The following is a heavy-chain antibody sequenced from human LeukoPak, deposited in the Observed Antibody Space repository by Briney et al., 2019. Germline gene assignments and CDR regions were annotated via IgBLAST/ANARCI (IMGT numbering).Heavy chain of an antibody. Sequence: GASVKVSCKASGYTFTGYYMHWVRQAPGQGLEWMGWINPNSGGTNYAQRFQGRVTMTRDTSSSTAYMELSRLRSDDTAMFYCASTTGLDPWGQGTLVTVSS. J-gene: IGHJ5*02. CDR1: GYTFTGYY. CDR2: INPNSGGT. CDR3: ASTTGLDP. V-gene: IGHV1-2*02. D-gene: IGHD1-1*01.